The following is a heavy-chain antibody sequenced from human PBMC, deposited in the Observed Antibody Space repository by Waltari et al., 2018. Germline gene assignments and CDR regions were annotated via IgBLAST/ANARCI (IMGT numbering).Heavy chain of an antibody. Sequence: QVQLVESGGGVVQPGRSLRLSFAASGFTFSSYGMHWVRQAPGKGLEWVAVIWYDGSNKYYADSVKGRFTISRDNSKNTLYLQMNSLRAEDTAVYYCASGLGYLDYWGQGTLVTVSS. CDR1: GFTFSSYG. J-gene: IGHJ4*02. CDR2: IWYDGSNK. V-gene: IGHV3-33*01. D-gene: IGHD3-16*01. CDR3: ASGLGYLDY.